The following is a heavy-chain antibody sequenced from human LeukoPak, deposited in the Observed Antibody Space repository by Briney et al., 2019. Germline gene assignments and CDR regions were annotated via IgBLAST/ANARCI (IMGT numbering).Heavy chain of an antibody. CDR1: GFALKSYS. CDR3: ARVAVSGPTGWFDS. CDR2: ISSTSAYI. V-gene: IGHV3-21*01. J-gene: IGHJ5*01. Sequence: SGGSLRLSCGGSGFALKSYSLTWVRQAPGKGLEWVSSISSTSAYIHYADSVKGRFTISRDNVDNVVYLEMNGLRAEDTATYYCARVAVSGPTGWFDSWGQGTLVIVSS. D-gene: IGHD2-8*02.